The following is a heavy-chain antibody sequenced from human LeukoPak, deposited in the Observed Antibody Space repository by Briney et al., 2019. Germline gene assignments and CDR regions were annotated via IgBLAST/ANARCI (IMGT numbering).Heavy chain of an antibody. CDR1: GFTFDDYG. CDR2: INWNGGST. D-gene: IGHD3-16*02. CDR3: ARSLRLGELSLKLYDY. Sequence: PVGTLRLSCAASGFTFDDYGMSWVRQAPGKGLKWVSGINWNGGSTGYADSVKGRFTISRDNAKNSLYLQMNSLRAEDTALYYCARSLRLGELSLKLYDYWGQGTLVTVSS. J-gene: IGHJ4*02. V-gene: IGHV3-20*04.